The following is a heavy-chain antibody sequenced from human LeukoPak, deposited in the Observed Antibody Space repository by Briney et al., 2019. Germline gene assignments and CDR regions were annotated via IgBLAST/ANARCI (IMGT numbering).Heavy chain of an antibody. CDR2: ISSGGSSI. J-gene: IGHJ6*04. CDR1: GFTFSSYE. Sequence: QTGGSLRLSCAASGFTFSSYEMNWVRQAPGKGLEWISYISSGGSSIYYADSVKGRFTISRDNAKNSLYLQMNSLRAEDTAVYYCARELSSSSWDYYMDVWGKGATVTISS. CDR3: ARELSSSSWDYYMDV. V-gene: IGHV3-48*03. D-gene: IGHD6-13*01.